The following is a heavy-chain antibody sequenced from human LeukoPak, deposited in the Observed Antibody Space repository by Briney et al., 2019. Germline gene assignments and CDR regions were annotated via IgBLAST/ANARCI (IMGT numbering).Heavy chain of an antibody. CDR2: IYPGDSDT. Sequence: GESLKISCKTSGYTFNTYWIGWVRQMPGKGLEWMGIIYPGDSDTRYSPSFQGQVFITADKSINTAYLQWSSLKASDTAMYYCARPYSSGWYRAVDYRGQGTLVTVSS. CDR1: GYTFNTYW. J-gene: IGHJ4*02. D-gene: IGHD6-19*01. V-gene: IGHV5-51*01. CDR3: ARPYSSGWYRAVDY.